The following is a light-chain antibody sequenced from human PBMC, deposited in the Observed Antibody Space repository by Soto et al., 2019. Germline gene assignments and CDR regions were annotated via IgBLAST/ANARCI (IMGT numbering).Light chain of an antibody. V-gene: IGKV1-6*01. CDR1: QGIRND. CDR2: AAS. Sequence: AIQMTQSPSSLSASVGDRVTITCRASQGIRNDLFWYQQKPGKAPKLLIYAASSVQTVVPSRFSGSGSGTDFTLTISSLQPEDFATYYCLQDYNYPLTFGGGTTVEIK. J-gene: IGKJ4*01. CDR3: LQDYNYPLT.